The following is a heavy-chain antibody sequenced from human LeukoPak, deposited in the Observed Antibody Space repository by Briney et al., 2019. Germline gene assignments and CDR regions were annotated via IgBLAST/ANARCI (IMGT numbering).Heavy chain of an antibody. V-gene: IGHV3-7*01. CDR3: ARDRRAVAGKYYFDY. CDR2: IKQDGSEK. CDR1: GFTFSSYA. D-gene: IGHD6-19*01. J-gene: IGHJ4*02. Sequence: GGSLRLSCAASGFTFSSYAMSWVRQAPGKGREWVANIKQDGSEKYYVDSVKGRFTISRDNAKNSLYLQMNSLRAEDTAVYYCARDRRAVAGKYYFDYWGQGTLVTVSS.